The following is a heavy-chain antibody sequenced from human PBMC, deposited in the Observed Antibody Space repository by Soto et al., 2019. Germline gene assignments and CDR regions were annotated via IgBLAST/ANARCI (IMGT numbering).Heavy chain of an antibody. D-gene: IGHD2-21*02. CDR2: IYYSGST. J-gene: IGHJ4*02. CDR1: GGSISRYY. Sequence: SETLSLTCNVSGGSISRYYWSWIRQPPGKRLEWIGFIYYSGSTKYNPSLKSRVTISVDTSKNQFSLKLSSVTAADTAVYYCAREVVVTGNDYFDYWGQGTLVTVSS. CDR3: AREVVVTGNDYFDY. V-gene: IGHV4-59*01.